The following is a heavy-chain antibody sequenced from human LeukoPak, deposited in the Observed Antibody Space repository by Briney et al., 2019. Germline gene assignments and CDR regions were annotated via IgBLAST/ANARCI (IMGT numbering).Heavy chain of an antibody. V-gene: IGHV4-59*11. CDR1: GGSISSHY. Sequence: SETLSLTCTVSGGSISSHYWSWIRQPPGKGLEWIGYIYYSGSTNYNPSLKSRVTISVDTSKNQFSLKLSSVTAADTAVYYCARDGYSSSDYYYYMDVWGKGTTVTVSS. J-gene: IGHJ6*03. CDR3: ARDGYSSSDYYYYMDV. CDR2: IYYSGST. D-gene: IGHD6-13*01.